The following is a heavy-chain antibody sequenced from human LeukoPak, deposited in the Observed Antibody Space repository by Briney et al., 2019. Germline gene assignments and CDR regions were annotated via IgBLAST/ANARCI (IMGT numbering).Heavy chain of an antibody. V-gene: IGHV1-2*02. CDR3: TRDRSGSYEY. CDR1: GYTLTVYS. J-gene: IGHJ4*02. D-gene: IGHD1-26*01. Sequence: GASVKVSCKASGYTLTVYSMHWVRQAPGQGLEWMGVMNTDTGDTYYEQKFQDRVIMTRDTSIDTAYMELSRLTSDDTAVYYCTRDRSGSYEYWGQGTLVTVSS. CDR2: MNTDTGDT.